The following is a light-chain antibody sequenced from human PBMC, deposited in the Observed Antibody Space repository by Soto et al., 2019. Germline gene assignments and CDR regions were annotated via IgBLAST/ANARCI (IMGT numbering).Light chain of an antibody. J-gene: IGKJ2*01. V-gene: IGKV3-20*01. Sequence: EIVLTQSPGTLSLSPGERATLSCRASQSVSSSYLAWYQQKPGQAPRLLIYGASSRATGIPDRFSGSGSGTDFTLTISRLEPEDFAGYYCQQDGRSPMYTFGQGTKLETK. CDR2: GAS. CDR3: QQDGRSPMYT. CDR1: QSVSSSY.